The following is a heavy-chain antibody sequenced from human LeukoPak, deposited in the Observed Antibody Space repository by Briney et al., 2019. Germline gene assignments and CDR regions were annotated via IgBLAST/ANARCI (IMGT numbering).Heavy chain of an antibody. CDR1: GFTFSSSG. CDR2: ISYDGSNK. CDR3: ARAEGYGGELDS. J-gene: IGHJ4*02. D-gene: IGHD4-23*01. Sequence: PGGSLRLSCAASGFTFSSSGMHWVRQAPGKGLEWVAVISYDGSNKYYADSVKGRFTISRENSKNRLYLQMNSLRAEDTAVYYCARAEGYGGELDSWGQGTLVTVSS. V-gene: IGHV3-30*13.